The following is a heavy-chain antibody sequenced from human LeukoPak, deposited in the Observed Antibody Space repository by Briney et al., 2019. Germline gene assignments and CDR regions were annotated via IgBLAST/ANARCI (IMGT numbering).Heavy chain of an antibody. D-gene: IGHD2-21*02. Sequence: SETLSLTCTVSGGSISSGGYYWSWIRQHPGKGLEWIGYIYYSGSTYYNPSLKSRVTISVDTSKNQFSLKLSSVTAADTAVYYCARVRGLFAPGPIYCGGDCAQYYFDYWGQGTLVTVSS. J-gene: IGHJ4*02. CDR1: GGSISSGGYY. CDR2: IYYSGST. V-gene: IGHV4-31*03. CDR3: ARVRGLFAPGPIYCGGDCAQYYFDY.